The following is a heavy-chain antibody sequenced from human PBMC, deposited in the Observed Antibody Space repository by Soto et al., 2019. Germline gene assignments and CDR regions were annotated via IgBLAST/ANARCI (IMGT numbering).Heavy chain of an antibody. CDR2: IIPIFGTA. D-gene: IGHD5-18*01. CDR1: GGTFSSYA. Sequence: ASVKVSCKASGGTFSSYAISWVRQAPGQGLEWMGGIIPIFGTANYAQKFQGRVTITADKSTSTAYMELSSLRSEDTAVYYCARAHVDTAMAPDYWGQGTLGTSPQ. V-gene: IGHV1-69*06. CDR3: ARAHVDTAMAPDY. J-gene: IGHJ4*02.